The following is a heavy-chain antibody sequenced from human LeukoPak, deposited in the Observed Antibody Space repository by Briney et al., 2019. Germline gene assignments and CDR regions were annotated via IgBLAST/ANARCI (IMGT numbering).Heavy chain of an antibody. CDR3: ATYFFYGNWFDP. D-gene: IGHD2/OR15-2a*01. CDR2: FDPEDGET. V-gene: IGHV1-24*01. CDR1: GYTLTELS. J-gene: IGHJ5*02. Sequence: ASVTVSFTVSGYTLTELSMHWVRQAPGKGLEWMGGFDPEDGETIYAQKFQGRVTMTEDTSTDTAYMELSSLRSEDTGVYYCATYFFYGNWFDPWGQGTLVTVSS.